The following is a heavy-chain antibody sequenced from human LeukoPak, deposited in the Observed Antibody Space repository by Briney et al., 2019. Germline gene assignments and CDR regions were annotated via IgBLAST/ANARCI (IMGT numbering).Heavy chain of an antibody. V-gene: IGHV3-33*01. Sequence: GGSLRHSCAASGFTFSSSGMHWVRQAPGKGLEWVALIWYDGSLKFYVDSVKGRFTISRDNSKNTLYLQMNSLRAEDTAVYYCARDDGGDWNYDYWGQGTLVTVSS. D-gene: IGHD1-7*01. CDR1: GFTFSSSG. J-gene: IGHJ4*02. CDR2: IWYDGSLK. CDR3: ARDDGGDWNYDY.